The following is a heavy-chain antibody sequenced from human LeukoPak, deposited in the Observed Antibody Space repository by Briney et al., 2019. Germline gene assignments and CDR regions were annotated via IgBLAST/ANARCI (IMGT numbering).Heavy chain of an antibody. Sequence: GGSLRLSCAASGFTFSSYSMNWVRQAPGKGLEWVSSISSSSSYIYYADSVKGRFTISRDNAKSSLYLQMNSLRAEDTAVYYCARTPSYYYDSSGYYYFPFDYWGQGTLVTVSS. CDR3: ARTPSYYYDSSGYYYFPFDY. D-gene: IGHD3-22*01. V-gene: IGHV3-21*01. CDR1: GFTFSSYS. J-gene: IGHJ4*02. CDR2: ISSSSSYI.